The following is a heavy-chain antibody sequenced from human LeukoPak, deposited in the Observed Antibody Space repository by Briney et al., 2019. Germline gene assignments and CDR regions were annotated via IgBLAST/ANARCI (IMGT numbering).Heavy chain of an antibody. V-gene: IGHV3-48*01. J-gene: IGHJ4*02. CDR1: GFTFSSYG. D-gene: IGHD6-13*01. CDR3: ARALFPGIAAESSGY. Sequence: GGSLRLSCAASGFTFSSYGMNWVRQAPGKGLEWVSYISTSSSTIYYADSVKGRFTISRDNAKNSLYLQMNSLRAEDTAVYYCARALFPGIAAESSGYWGQGTLVTVSS. CDR2: ISTSSSTI.